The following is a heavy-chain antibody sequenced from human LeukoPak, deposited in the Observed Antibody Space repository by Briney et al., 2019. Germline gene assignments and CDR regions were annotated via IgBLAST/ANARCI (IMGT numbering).Heavy chain of an antibody. Sequence: PSETLSLTCAVYGGSFSGYYWSWIRQPPGKGLERSGEINHSGSTNYNPSLKSRVTISVDTSKHQFSLKLRSVTAADTAVYYCARLRATYYYGSGSYYGLYYFDYWGQGTLVTVSS. CDR2: INHSGST. D-gene: IGHD3-10*01. V-gene: IGHV4-34*01. CDR3: ARLRATYYYGSGSYYGLYYFDY. J-gene: IGHJ4*02. CDR1: GGSFSGYY.